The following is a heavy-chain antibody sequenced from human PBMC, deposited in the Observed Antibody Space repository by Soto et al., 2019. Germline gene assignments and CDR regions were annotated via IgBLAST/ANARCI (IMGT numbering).Heavy chain of an antibody. Sequence: PXETLSLTCTASGGSITSSSHFWGGVRQPPGKGLEWIGTIYFTGNTYYTPSLKSRLTMSIDTSKNEFSLRLNSVTAADTAVYYCAGQTFTIDAASYGRSNWFDPWGPGTLVTVSS. J-gene: IGHJ5*02. CDR1: GGSITSSSHF. CDR2: IYFTGNT. V-gene: IGHV4-39*01. D-gene: IGHD3-9*01. CDR3: AGQTFTIDAASYGRSNWFDP.